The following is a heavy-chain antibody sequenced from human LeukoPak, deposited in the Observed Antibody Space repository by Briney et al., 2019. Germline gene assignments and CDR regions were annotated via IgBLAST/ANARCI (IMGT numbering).Heavy chain of an antibody. CDR3: ARDSVRGSTSLLNWFDP. Sequence: GGSLRLSCAASGFTFSSYAMHWVRQAPGKGLEYVSAISSNGGTTYYANSVKGRFTISRDNSKNTLYLQMRSLGAEDMAVYYCARDSVRGSTSLLNWFDPWGQGTLVTVSS. V-gene: IGHV3-64*01. J-gene: IGHJ5*02. CDR1: GFTFSSYA. D-gene: IGHD2-2*01. CDR2: ISSNGGTT.